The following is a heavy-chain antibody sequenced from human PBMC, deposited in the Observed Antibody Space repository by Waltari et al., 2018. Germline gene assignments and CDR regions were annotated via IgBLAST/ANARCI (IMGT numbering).Heavy chain of an antibody. CDR1: GGSFSGYY. D-gene: IGHD3-16*01. J-gene: IGHJ6*03. Sequence: QVQLQQWGAGLLKPSETLSLTCAVYGGSFSGYYWSWIRQPPGKGLEWMGEINHSGSTNYNPSLKSRVTISVDTSKNQFSLKLSSVTAADTAVYYCARQADGGSYYYYMDVWGKGTTVTISS. CDR2: INHSGST. CDR3: ARQADGGSYYYYMDV. V-gene: IGHV4-34*01.